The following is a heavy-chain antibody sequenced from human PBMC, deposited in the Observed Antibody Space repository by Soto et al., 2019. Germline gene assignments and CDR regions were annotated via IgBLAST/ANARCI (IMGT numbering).Heavy chain of an antibody. CDR2: VYYNGNT. CDR1: GGSTSSSSYR. Sequence: SETLPLTWTVSGGSTSSSSYRWVWIRKPPGKGLEWIGNVYYNGNTYYNPSLKSRLTISVDTSNNQFSLKVKSVTAADTAVYYCARLSGSYNDRYFDYWGQGTLVTVSS. V-gene: IGHV4-39*01. CDR3: ARLSGSYNDRYFDY. D-gene: IGHD1-26*01. J-gene: IGHJ4*02.